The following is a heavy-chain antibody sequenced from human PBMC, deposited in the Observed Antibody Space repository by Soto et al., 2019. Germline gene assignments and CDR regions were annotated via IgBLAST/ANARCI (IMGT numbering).Heavy chain of an antibody. D-gene: IGHD5-18*01. CDR3: ARVGGTGGYTYGLDY. J-gene: IGHJ4*02. V-gene: IGHV1-69*06. CDR2: IIPVFGTG. Sequence: VQLVQYGAEVNKPGSSVMVSCKAYLGTFSSYAVSWVLQAPGQGLEWMGGIIPVFGTGIYAQKFQGRVTTPAYKSTNKPDMKLISLKSEDTAFYFCARVGGTGGYTYGLDYWGQGTLVTVSA. CDR1: LGTFSSYA.